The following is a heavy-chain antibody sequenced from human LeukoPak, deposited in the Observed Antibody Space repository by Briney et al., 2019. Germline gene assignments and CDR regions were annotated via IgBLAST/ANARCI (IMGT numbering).Heavy chain of an antibody. D-gene: IGHD3-10*01. CDR3: ARGGYYGSGSYFHFDN. J-gene: IGHJ4*02. V-gene: IGHV4-4*07. CDR2: IYSSGSA. Sequence: PSETQSLTCTVSGDSIRSYYWSWIRQPAGKGLEWIGRIYSSGSANYNPSLKSRLTLSVDTSKNQFSLTLSSVTAADTAVYYCARGGYYGSGSYFHFDNWGQGSLVTVSS. CDR1: GDSIRSYY.